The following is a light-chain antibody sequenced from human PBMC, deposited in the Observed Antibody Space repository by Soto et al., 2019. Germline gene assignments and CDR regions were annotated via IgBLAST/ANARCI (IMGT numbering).Light chain of an antibody. Sequence: QSALTQPASVSGSPGQSITISCTGTSRDVGGYNYVSWYQQHPGKAPKLMIYDVSNRPSGVSNRISGSKSGNTASLTISGLQTEDEADYYCSSYTASSTLVVFGTGTKVTVL. CDR2: DVS. CDR3: SSYTASSTLVV. V-gene: IGLV2-14*01. CDR1: SRDVGGYNY. J-gene: IGLJ1*01.